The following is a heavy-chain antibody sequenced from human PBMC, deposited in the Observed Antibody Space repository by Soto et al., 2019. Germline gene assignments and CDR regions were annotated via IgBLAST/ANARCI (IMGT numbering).Heavy chain of an antibody. Sequence: QVQLVQSGAEVKKPGSSVKVSCKASGGTFSNYPISWVRQAPGQGLEWMGGIIPIFGTVNYAQKFQGRVTIXXDXSXXTAYRERSSLRSEDTAVYYCARGNHRWLQLWYFDLWGRGTLVTVSS. J-gene: IGHJ2*01. V-gene: IGHV1-69*12. CDR3: ARGNHRWLQLWYFDL. D-gene: IGHD5-12*01. CDR1: GGTFSNYP. CDR2: IIPIFGTV.